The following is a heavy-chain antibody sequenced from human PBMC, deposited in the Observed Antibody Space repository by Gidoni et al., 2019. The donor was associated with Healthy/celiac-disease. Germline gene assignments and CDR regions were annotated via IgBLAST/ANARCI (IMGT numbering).Heavy chain of an antibody. CDR2: ISWNSGSI. V-gene: IGHV3-9*01. J-gene: IGHJ4*02. CDR1: GFTFDDYA. CDR3: AKDSAAGRSPFDY. D-gene: IGHD6-13*01. Sequence: EVQLVESGGGLVQPGRSLRLSCAASGFTFDDYAMHWVRQAPGQGLEWVSGISWNSGSIGYADSVKDRFTISRDNAKNSLYLQMNSLRAEDTALYYCAKDSAAGRSPFDYWGQGTLVTVSS.